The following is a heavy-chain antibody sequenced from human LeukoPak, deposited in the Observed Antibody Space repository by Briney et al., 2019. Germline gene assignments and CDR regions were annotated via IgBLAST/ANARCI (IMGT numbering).Heavy chain of an antibody. J-gene: IGHJ6*03. Sequence: GGSLRLSCAASGFTFSSYGMHWVRQAPGKGLEWVAFIRYDGSNKYYADSVKGRFTISRDNSKNTLYLQMNSLRAEDTAVYYCAKDGEYCSSTSCYMYYMDVWGKGTTVTVSS. D-gene: IGHD2-2*02. CDR1: GFTFSSYG. CDR3: AKDGEYCSSTSCYMYYMDV. V-gene: IGHV3-30*02. CDR2: IRYDGSNK.